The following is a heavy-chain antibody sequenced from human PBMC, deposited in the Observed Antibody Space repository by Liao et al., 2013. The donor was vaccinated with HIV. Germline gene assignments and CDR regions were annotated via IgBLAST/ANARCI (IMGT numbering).Heavy chain of an antibody. CDR3: ARASSRAAAGQGAFDI. CDR2: INHSGST. J-gene: IGHJ3*02. CDR1: GGSFSGYY. D-gene: IGHD6-13*01. V-gene: IGHV4-34*01. Sequence: QVQLQQWGAGLLKPSETLSLTCAVYGGSFSGYYWSWIRQPPGKGLEWIGEINHSGSTNYNPSLKSRVTISVDTSKNQFSLKLSSVTAADTAVYYCARASSRAAAGQGAFDIWGQGTMVTVSS.